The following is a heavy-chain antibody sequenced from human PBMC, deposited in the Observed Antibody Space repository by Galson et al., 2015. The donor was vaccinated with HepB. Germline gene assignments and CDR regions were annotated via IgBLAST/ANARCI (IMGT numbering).Heavy chain of an antibody. J-gene: IGHJ3*02. Sequence: SLRLSCAASGFTFSSYWMSWVRQAPGKGLEWVANIKQDGSEKHYVDSVKGRFTISRDNVKNSLYLQMSSLRAEDTAVYYCVRAICGDWGSDAFDIWGQGTMVTVSS. CDR3: VRAICGDWGSDAFDI. CDR1: GFTFSSYW. V-gene: IGHV3-7*01. CDR2: IKQDGSEK. D-gene: IGHD2-21*02.